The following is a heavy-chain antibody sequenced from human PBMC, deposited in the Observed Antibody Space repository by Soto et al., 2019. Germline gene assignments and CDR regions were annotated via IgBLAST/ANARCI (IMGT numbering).Heavy chain of an antibody. Sequence: SETLSLTCTVSGGSISSYYWSWIRQPPGKGLEWIGYIYYSGSTNYNPSLKSRVTISVDTSKNQFSLKLSSVTAADTAVYYCARENTMVRGVKYYYYMDVWGKGTTVTVSS. CDR3: ARENTMVRGVKYYYYMDV. CDR1: GGSISSYY. V-gene: IGHV4-59*01. D-gene: IGHD3-10*01. J-gene: IGHJ6*03. CDR2: IYYSGST.